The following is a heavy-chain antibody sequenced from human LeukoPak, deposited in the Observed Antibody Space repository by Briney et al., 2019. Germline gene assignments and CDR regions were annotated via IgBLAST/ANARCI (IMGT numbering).Heavy chain of an antibody. J-gene: IGHJ4*02. CDR2: IWYDGSNK. D-gene: IGHD5-24*01. CDR1: GFTFSSYG. CDR3: ARETDGYLYYFDY. V-gene: IGHV3-33*01. Sequence: GGSLRLSCAVSGFTFSSYGMHWVRQAPGKGLEWVAVIWYDGSNKYYADSVKGRFTISRDNSKNTLYLQMNSLRAEDTAVYYCARETDGYLYYFDYWGQGTLVTVSS.